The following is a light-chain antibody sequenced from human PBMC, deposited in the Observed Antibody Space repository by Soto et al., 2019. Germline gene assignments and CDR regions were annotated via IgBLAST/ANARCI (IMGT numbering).Light chain of an antibody. J-gene: IGKJ3*01. Sequence: EIVLTQSPGTLSLSPGERATLSCRASQSVSSSYLAWYQQKPGQAPRLLIYGASSRATGIPDRFSGSGSGTDFTHTISRLEPEDFAVSYCQQYGRSPIFTFGPGIKVDIK. CDR1: QSVSSSY. V-gene: IGKV3-20*01. CDR3: QQYGRSPIFT. CDR2: GAS.